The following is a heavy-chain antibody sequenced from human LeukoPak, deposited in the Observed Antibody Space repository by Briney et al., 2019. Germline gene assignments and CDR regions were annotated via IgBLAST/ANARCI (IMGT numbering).Heavy chain of an antibody. CDR3: ARAPYDSSGYFDY. J-gene: IGHJ4*02. CDR2: IKQDGSEK. V-gene: IGHV3-7*01. CDR1: RFTFSSYW. D-gene: IGHD3-22*01. Sequence: GGSLRLSCAAPRFTFSSYWMGWVRQAPGKGLEWVANIKQDGSEKYYVDSVKGRFTISRDNAKNSLYLQMNSLRAEDTAVYYCARAPYDSSGYFDYWGQGTLVTVSS.